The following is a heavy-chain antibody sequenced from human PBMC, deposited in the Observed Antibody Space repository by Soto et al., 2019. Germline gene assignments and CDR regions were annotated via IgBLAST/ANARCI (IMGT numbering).Heavy chain of an antibody. Sequence: EVQLVESGGGLVKPGGSLRLSCAASGFTFSSYSMNWVRQAPGKGLEWVSSISSNSNYIYYADSLKGRFTISRDNAKNSLYLQMNSLRVEDTAVYYYARDRRRDFGVAIKIDFWGQGTLVTVSS. V-gene: IGHV3-21*01. D-gene: IGHD3-3*01. CDR2: ISSNSNYI. CDR3: ARDRRRDFGVAIKIDF. CDR1: GFTFSSYS. J-gene: IGHJ4*02.